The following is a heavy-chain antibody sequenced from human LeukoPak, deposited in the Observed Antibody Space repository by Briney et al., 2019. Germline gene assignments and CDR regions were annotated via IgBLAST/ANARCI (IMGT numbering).Heavy chain of an antibody. CDR3: ARVGYYERSGYHEH. D-gene: IGHD3-22*01. Sequence: ASVKVSCKASGYTLTDVYMQWVRQAPGQGLEWMGRINPNSGGTNYAQTFQGRVTMTRDPSISTVHMELSRLRSDDTAVYYCARVGYYERSGYHEHWRQGTLVTVSS. V-gene: IGHV1-2*06. CDR1: GYTLTDVY. CDR2: INPNSGGT. J-gene: IGHJ1*01.